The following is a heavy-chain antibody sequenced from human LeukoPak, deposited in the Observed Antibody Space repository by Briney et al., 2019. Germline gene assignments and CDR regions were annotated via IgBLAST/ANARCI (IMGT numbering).Heavy chain of an antibody. Sequence: ASVKVSCKASGGTFSSYAISWVRQAPGQGLEWMGRIIPILGIANYAQKFQGRVTITADKSTSTAYMELSSLRSEDTAVYYCARDFVWDSSGFLDYWGQGTLVTVSS. D-gene: IGHD6-19*01. J-gene: IGHJ4*02. CDR1: GGTFSSYA. CDR3: ARDFVWDSSGFLDY. CDR2: IIPILGIA. V-gene: IGHV1-69*04.